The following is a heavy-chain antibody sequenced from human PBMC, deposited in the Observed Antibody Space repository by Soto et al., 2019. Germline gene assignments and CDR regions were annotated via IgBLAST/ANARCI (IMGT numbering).Heavy chain of an antibody. D-gene: IGHD6-13*01. CDR3: ARKKARAIEAAGFED. CDR1: GGTFSSYA. Sequence: SVQVSCKASGGTFSSYAISWVRQAPGQGLEWMGGIIPIFGTANYAQKFQGRVTITADESTSTAYMELSSLRSEDTAVYYCARKKARAIEAAGFEDWGQGTLVTVAS. V-gene: IGHV1-69*13. CDR2: IIPIFGTA. J-gene: IGHJ4*02.